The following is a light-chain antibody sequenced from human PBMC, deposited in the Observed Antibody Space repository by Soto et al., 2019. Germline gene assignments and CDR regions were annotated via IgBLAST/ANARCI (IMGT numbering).Light chain of an antibody. CDR1: QSLNKW. V-gene: IGKV1-5*03. Sequence: DIQMTQSPSTLSASVGDRVTITCRASQSLNKWLAWYQQKPGKAPKLLIYQASNLEDGVLSRFSGSGSGTEFTLTINGLQPDDFATYFCQQYDIFPLTFGGGTKVDIK. CDR3: QQYDIFPLT. J-gene: IGKJ4*01. CDR2: QAS.